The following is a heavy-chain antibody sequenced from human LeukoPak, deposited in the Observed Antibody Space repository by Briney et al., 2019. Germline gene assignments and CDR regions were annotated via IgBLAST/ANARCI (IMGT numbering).Heavy chain of an antibody. CDR1: GGSISSYY. J-gene: IGHJ6*02. CDR3: ARPSFRDYVWGSYGYSYGMDV. Sequence: SETLSLTCTASGGSISSYYLSWVRQPPGKGLEWIGYIYYSGSTNYNPSLKSRVTISVDTSKNQFSLKLSSVTAADTAVDSCARPSFRDYVWGSYGYSYGMDVWGQGTTVTVSS. CDR2: IYYSGST. V-gene: IGHV4-59*08. D-gene: IGHD3-16*01.